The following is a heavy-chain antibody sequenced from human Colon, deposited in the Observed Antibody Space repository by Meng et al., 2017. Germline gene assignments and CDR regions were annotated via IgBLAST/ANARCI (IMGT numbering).Heavy chain of an antibody. CDR3: ARHGGWHFDY. V-gene: IGHV4-4*03. CDR1: GGSIRWYSW. Sequence: PLWSLSLTFAVTGGSIRWYSWWSGVRRPPGKGLELMRQIDLCAQPYYNPALVSRVIMSLDKSKNQLSLRLTSVAVADTAVYNCARHGGWHFDYWGQGALVTVSS. J-gene: IGHJ4*02. D-gene: IGHD6-19*01. CDR2: IDLCAQP.